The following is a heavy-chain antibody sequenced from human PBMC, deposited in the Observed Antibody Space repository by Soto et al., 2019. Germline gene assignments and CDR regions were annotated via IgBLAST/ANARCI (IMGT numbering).Heavy chain of an antibody. V-gene: IGHV4-59*01. Sequence: SETLSLTCTVSGGSISSYYWSWIRQPPGKGLEWIGYIYYSGSTNYNPSLKSRVTISVDTSKNQFSLKLSSVTAADTAVYYCARLARRITIFGVGGAFDIWGQGTMVTVSS. D-gene: IGHD3-3*01. CDR1: GGSISSYY. CDR3: ARLARRITIFGVGGAFDI. CDR2: IYYSGST. J-gene: IGHJ3*02.